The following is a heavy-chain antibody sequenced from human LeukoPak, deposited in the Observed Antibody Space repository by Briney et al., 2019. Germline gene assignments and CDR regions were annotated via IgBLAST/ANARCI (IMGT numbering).Heavy chain of an antibody. CDR1: GGSFSGYY. D-gene: IGHD3-22*01. CDR3: ASQTHYYDSSGYKNQLDY. V-gene: IGHV4-34*01. Sequence: SETLSLTCAVYGGSFSGYYWSWIRQPPGKGLEWIGQINHSGSTNYNPSLKSRVTISVDTSKNQFSLKLSSVTAADTAVYYCASQTHYYDSSGYKNQLDYWGQGTLVTFSS. J-gene: IGHJ4*02. CDR2: INHSGST.